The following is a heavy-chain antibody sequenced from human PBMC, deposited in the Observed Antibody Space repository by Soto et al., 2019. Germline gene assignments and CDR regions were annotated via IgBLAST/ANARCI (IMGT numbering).Heavy chain of an antibody. J-gene: IGHJ4*02. D-gene: IGHD3-10*02. CDR2: ISNYNGDT. CDR1: GYTFTSYG. CDR3: TRGGQLFAGNCFEY. V-gene: IGHV1-18*01. Sequence: QVQLVQSGAEVKKPGASVKVSCKASGYTFTSYGSSWVRQAPGQGLEWIGWISNYNGDTNYAQKLQGRVTMTTDTTTRTAYMELRSLKSDDTAVYYCTRGGQLFAGNCFEYWGQGTLVKVSS.